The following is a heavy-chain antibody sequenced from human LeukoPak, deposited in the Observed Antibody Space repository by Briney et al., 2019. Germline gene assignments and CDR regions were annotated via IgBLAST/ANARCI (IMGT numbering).Heavy chain of an antibody. J-gene: IGHJ4*02. V-gene: IGHV3-23*01. Sequence: GGSLRLSCAASGFTFSRYAMSWVCQAPGKGLEWVSTFGNSAHYADSVKGRFTISRDNSKNTLYLQMNSLRADDTAVYYCAKDPSRNDSSGYYYGFWDYWGQGTLVTVSS. CDR1: GFTFSRYA. D-gene: IGHD3-22*01. CDR3: AKDPSRNDSSGYYYGFWDY. CDR2: FGNSA.